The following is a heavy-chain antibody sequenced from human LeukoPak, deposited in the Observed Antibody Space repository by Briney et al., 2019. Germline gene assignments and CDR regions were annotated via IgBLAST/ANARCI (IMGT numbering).Heavy chain of an antibody. CDR1: GDSFSSGNW. CDR3: ARGLVDTGRSRFDY. D-gene: IGHD5-12*01. CDR2: IHHSGST. V-gene: IGHV4-4*02. J-gene: IGHJ4*02. Sequence: SGTLSLTCAVSGDSFSSGNWWSWVRPPPGKGLEWIGEIHHSGSTNYNPSLKSRVTISVDKPNNQLSLKMTSVTAADTAVYYCARGLVDTGRSRFDYWGQGNLVTVSS.